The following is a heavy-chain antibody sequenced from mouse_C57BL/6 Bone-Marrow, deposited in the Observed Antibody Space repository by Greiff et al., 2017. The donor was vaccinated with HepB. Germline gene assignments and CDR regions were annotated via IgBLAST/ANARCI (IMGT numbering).Heavy chain of an antibody. CDR3: ARYLTGTAFDD. CDR1: GFTFTDYY. J-gene: IGHJ2*01. Sequence: EVKLVESGGGLVQPGGSLSLSCAASGFTFTDYYMSWVRQPPGKALEWLGFIRNKANGYTTEYSATVKGQFTISSDNSQSILYLQMNALRAEDSATYYCARYLTGTAFDDWGQGTTLTVSS. D-gene: IGHD4-1*01. CDR2: IRNKANGYTT. V-gene: IGHV7-3*01.